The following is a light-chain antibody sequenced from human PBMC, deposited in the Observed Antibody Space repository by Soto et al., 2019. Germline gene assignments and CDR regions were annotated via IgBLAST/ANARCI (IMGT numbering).Light chain of an antibody. CDR3: CSYTGSYTFVV. Sequence: QSALTQPRSVSGSPGQSVTISCTGTSSDVGGYNYVSWYQQHPGKAPKLMIYDVSNRPSGVPDRFSGSKSGNTASLPISGLQADDEADYYCCSYTGSYTFVVFGGGPQLTVL. CDR2: DVS. CDR1: SSDVGGYNY. V-gene: IGLV2-11*01. J-gene: IGLJ2*01.